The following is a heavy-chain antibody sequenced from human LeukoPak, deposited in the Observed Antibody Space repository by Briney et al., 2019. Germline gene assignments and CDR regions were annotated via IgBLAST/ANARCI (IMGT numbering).Heavy chain of an antibody. CDR3: ATSIAVAGLQH. CDR2: IYSGGST. D-gene: IGHD6-19*01. CDR1: GFTVSSNY. J-gene: IGHJ1*01. V-gene: IGHV3-53*01. Sequence: PGGSLRLSCAASGFTVSSNYMRWVRQAPGKGLEGVLVIYSGGSTYYADSVKGRCTISRDNSKNTLYLQMNSLRAEDTAVYYCATSIAVAGLQHWGQGTLVTVSS.